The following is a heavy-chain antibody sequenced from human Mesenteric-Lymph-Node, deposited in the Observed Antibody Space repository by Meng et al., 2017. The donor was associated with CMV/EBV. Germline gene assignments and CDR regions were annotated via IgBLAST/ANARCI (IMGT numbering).Heavy chain of an antibody. CDR3: ARTRDPKGPAAIPYYFGY. V-gene: IGHV4-59*01. J-gene: IGHJ4*02. Sequence: SETLSLTCTVSGGSISSYYWSWIRQPPGKGLEWIGYIYYSGSTNYNPSLKSRVTISVDTSKNQFSLKLSSVTAADTAVYYCARTRDPKGPAAIPYYFGYWGQGTLVTVSS. D-gene: IGHD2-2*02. CDR2: IYYSGST. CDR1: GGSISSYY.